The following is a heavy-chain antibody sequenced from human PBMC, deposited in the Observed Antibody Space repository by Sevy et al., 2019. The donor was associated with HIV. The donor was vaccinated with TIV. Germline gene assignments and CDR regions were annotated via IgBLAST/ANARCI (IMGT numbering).Heavy chain of an antibody. CDR1: GFTFSSYA. D-gene: IGHD3-10*01. Sequence: GGSLRLSCAASGFTFSSYAMHWVRQAPGKGLEWVAVISYDGSNKYYADSVKGRFTISRDNSKNTLYLQMNSLRAEDTAVYYCARDNNGAGRKFGGYYYYYGMDVWGQGTTVTVSS. V-gene: IGHV3-30-3*01. J-gene: IGHJ6*02. CDR3: ARDNNGAGRKFGGYYYYYGMDV. CDR2: ISYDGSNK.